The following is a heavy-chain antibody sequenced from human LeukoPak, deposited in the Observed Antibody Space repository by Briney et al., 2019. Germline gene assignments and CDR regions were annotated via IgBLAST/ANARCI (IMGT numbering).Heavy chain of an antibody. CDR1: GYSFSGYY. V-gene: IGHV1-2*02. J-gene: IGHJ5*02. CDR3: ARRSDNWFDP. CDR2: INPNSGRT. Sequence: ASVKVSCKACGYSFSGYYMHWVRQAPGQGLEWMGWINPNSGRTNYAQKFQGRVTMTRDTSISTAYMDLSSLRFDDTAVYYCARRSDNWFDPWGQGTLVSVSS.